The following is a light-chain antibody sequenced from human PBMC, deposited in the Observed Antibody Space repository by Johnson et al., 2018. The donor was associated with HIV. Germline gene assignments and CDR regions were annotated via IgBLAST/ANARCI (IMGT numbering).Light chain of an antibody. CDR2: ENN. V-gene: IGLV1-51*02. CDR3: VTWDSSLSAYYI. CDR1: SSNIGNNY. J-gene: IGLJ1*01. Sequence: QSVLTQPPSVSAAPGQKVTISCSGSSSNIGNNYVSWYQQLPGTAPKLLIYENNKRPSGVPDRFSDSKSGTSATLGITGLQTGAEADYYCVTWDSSLSAYYIFGTGTKVTVL.